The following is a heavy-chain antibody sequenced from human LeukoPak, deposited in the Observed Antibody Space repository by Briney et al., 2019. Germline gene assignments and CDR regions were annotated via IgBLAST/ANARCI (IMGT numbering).Heavy chain of an antibody. D-gene: IGHD6-13*01. CDR3: AKDTDPYSRAPHYLDY. V-gene: IGHV3-23*01. J-gene: IGHJ4*02. Sequence: HPGGSLRLSCAASGFTFSSYAMSWVRQAPGKGLEWVSAVSGSGGSTYYADSVKGRFTISRDNSKNTLYLQMNSLRAEDTAVYCCAKDTDPYSRAPHYLDYWGQGTLVTVSS. CDR1: GFTFSSYA. CDR2: VSGSGGST.